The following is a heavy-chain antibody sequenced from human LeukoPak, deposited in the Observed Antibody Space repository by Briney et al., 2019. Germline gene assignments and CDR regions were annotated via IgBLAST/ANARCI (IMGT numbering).Heavy chain of an antibody. Sequence: ASVKVSCTASGYTFTGYYMHWVRQAPGQGLEWMGWINPNSGGTNYAQKFQGRVTMTRDTSISTAYMELSRLRSDDTAVYYCARDDAEMATPFDYWGQGTLVTVSS. CDR3: ARDDAEMATPFDY. CDR2: INPNSGGT. J-gene: IGHJ4*02. CDR1: GYTFTGYY. D-gene: IGHD5-24*01. V-gene: IGHV1-2*02.